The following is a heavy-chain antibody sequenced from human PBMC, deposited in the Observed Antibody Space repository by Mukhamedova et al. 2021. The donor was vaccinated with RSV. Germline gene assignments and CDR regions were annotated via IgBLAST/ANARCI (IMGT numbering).Heavy chain of an antibody. CDR2: MRSISSDI. CDR1: SDFT. CDR3: ARVAQYYGMDV. D-gene: IGHD2/OR15-2a*01. Sequence: SDFTMRWIRQTPGKGLEWVAYMRSISSDIKYAESVKGRFTISRDDAKNALYLHMDSLRVDDTAVYYCARVAQYYGMDVLGQGTTV. V-gene: IGHV3-11*03. J-gene: IGHJ6*02.